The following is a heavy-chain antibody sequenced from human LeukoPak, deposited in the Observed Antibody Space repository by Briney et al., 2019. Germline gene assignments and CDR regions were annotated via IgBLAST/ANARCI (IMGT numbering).Heavy chain of an antibody. J-gene: IGHJ6*02. CDR3: ASPRYCSGSTCYNDFYFGMDV. Sequence: ASVKVSCKASGYLFIGYYIHWVRQAPGHGLEWMGRINPKNGGTNYAQEFQGGVTMTRDTSITTAYMELSRLRSDDSAIYYCASPRYCSGSTCYNDFYFGMDVWGQGTTVTVSS. CDR1: GYLFIGYY. D-gene: IGHD2-15*01. CDR2: INPKNGGT. V-gene: IGHV1-2*06.